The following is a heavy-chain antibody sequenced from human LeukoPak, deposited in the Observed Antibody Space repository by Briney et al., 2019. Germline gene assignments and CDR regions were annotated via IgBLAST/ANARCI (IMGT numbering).Heavy chain of an antibody. D-gene: IGHD6-19*01. Sequence: QTGGSLRLSCAASGFTVSSNYMSWVRQAPGKGLEWVSVIYSGGSTYYADSVKGRFTISRDNSKNTLYLQMNSLRAEDTAVYYCARDKGIAVAGTSWFDPWGQGTLVTVSS. J-gene: IGHJ5*02. V-gene: IGHV3-66*01. CDR1: GFTVSSNY. CDR2: IYSGGST. CDR3: ARDKGIAVAGTSWFDP.